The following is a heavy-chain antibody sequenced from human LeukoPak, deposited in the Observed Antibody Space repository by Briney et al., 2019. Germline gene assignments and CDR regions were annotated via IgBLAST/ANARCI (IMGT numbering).Heavy chain of an antibody. Sequence: GASVKVSCKASGDTFSDYYAHWVRRAPGQGLEWMGWINPNNGGTNYAQKFQGRVTMTRDTSISTAYMELSRLRSDDTAVYYCARTLYIASAPGGFDYWGQGTLVTVSS. CDR1: GDTFSDYY. D-gene: IGHD3-16*01. V-gene: IGHV1-2*02. CDR3: ARTLYIASAPGGFDY. CDR2: INPNNGGT. J-gene: IGHJ4*02.